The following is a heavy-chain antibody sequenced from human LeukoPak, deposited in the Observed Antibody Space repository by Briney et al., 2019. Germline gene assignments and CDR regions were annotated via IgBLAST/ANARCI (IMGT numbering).Heavy chain of an antibody. V-gene: IGHV1-2*02. CDR1: GYTFTGYY. Sequence: ASVKVSCKASGYTFTGYYMHWVRQAPGQGLEWMGWINPNSGGTNYAQKFQGRVTMTRDPSISTAYMELSRLRSDDTAVYYCARLQMYYYDSSGRSGWFDPWGQGNLVTVSS. J-gene: IGHJ5*02. D-gene: IGHD3-22*01. CDR3: ARLQMYYYDSSGRSGWFDP. CDR2: INPNSGGT.